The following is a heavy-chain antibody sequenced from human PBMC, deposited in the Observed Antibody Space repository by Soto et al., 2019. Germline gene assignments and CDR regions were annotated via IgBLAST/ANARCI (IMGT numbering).Heavy chain of an antibody. D-gene: IGHD2-15*01. CDR3: AMGLRAATYNYYYGMDV. J-gene: IGHJ6*02. CDR2: VNPSGGNT. Sequence: ASVKVSCKASGYTFTSYYMHWVRQAPGQGLEWMGIVNPSGGNTNYAQKLQGRVTMTTDTSTSTAYMELRSLRSDDTAVYCCAMGLRAATYNYYYGMDVWGQGTTVTVSS. CDR1: GYTFTSYY. V-gene: IGHV1-46*01.